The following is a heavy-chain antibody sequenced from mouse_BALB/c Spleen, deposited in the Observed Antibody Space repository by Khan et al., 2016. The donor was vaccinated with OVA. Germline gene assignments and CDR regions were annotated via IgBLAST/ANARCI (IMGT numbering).Heavy chain of an antibody. CDR3: AREGYYGNYRAWFAY. D-gene: IGHD2-1*01. CDR1: GYTFTSYY. J-gene: IGHJ3*01. V-gene: IGHV1S56*01. Sequence: VQLQESGPELVKPRASVRISCKASGYTFTSYYINWVKQRPGQGLEWIGWIYPGNVNTKYNEKFKGKATLTADKSSNTAYMQVSSLTSEDSAVYFCAREGYYGNYRAWFAYWGQGTLVTVSA. CDR2: IYPGNVNT.